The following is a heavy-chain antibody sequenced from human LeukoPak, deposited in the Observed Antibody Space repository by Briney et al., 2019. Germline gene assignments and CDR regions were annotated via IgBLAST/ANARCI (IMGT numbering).Heavy chain of an antibody. J-gene: IGHJ5*02. Sequence: PGGSLRLSCAASGFTFSSYGMSWVRQAPGKGLEWVSAISGSGGSTYYADSVKGRFTISSDNSKNTLYLRMNSLRAEDTAVYYCAKDTHYYGSGSYYGEWYNWFDPWGQGTLVTVSS. CDR3: AKDTHYYGSGSYYGEWYNWFDP. CDR2: ISGSGGST. D-gene: IGHD3-10*01. V-gene: IGHV3-23*01. CDR1: GFTFSSYG.